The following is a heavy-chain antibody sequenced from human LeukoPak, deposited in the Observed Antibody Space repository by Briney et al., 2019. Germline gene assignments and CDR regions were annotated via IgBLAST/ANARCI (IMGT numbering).Heavy chain of an antibody. J-gene: IGHJ5*02. CDR3: AALWFGETGDNWFDP. D-gene: IGHD3-10*01. CDR1: GGSISSYY. CDR2: IYYSGST. Sequence: SETLSLTCTVSGGSISSYYWSWIRQPPGKGLEWIGSIYYSGSTYYNPSLKSRVTISVDTSKNQFSLKLSSVTAADTAVYYCAALWFGETGDNWFDPWGQGTLVTVSS. V-gene: IGHV4-59*04.